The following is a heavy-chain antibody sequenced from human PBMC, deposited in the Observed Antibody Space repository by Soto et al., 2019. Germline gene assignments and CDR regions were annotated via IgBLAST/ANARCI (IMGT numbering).Heavy chain of an antibody. CDR1: GYTFTSYA. V-gene: IGHV1-3*01. CDR3: ARSSTIFGVGTPDHHYGMDV. CDR2: INAGNGNT. D-gene: IGHD3-3*01. J-gene: IGHJ6*02. Sequence: ASVKVSCKASGYTFTSYAMHWVRQAPGQRLEWMGWINAGNGNTKYSQKFQGRVTITRDTSASTAYMELSSLRSEDTAVYYCARSSTIFGVGTPDHHYGMDVRGQGTTVTVSS.